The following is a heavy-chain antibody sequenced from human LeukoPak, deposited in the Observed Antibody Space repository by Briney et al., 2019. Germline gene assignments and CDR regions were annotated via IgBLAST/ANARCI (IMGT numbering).Heavy chain of an antibody. J-gene: IGHJ4*02. CDR2: IWYDGSNK. CDR1: GFTFSSYA. Sequence: GRSLRLSCAASGFTFSSYAMHWVRQAPGKGLEWVAVIWYDGSNKYYADSVKGRFTISRDNSKNTLYLQMNSLRAEDTAVYYCAREPNIVVVVAAFDYWGQGTLVTVSS. D-gene: IGHD2-15*01. CDR3: AREPNIVVVVAAFDY. V-gene: IGHV3-33*08.